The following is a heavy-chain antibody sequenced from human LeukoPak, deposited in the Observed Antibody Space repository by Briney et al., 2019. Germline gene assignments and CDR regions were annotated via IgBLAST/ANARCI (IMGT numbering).Heavy chain of an antibody. CDR1: VGTFSSYA. D-gene: IGHD6-19*01. Sequence: ASVKVSCKASVGTFSSYAISWVRQAPGQGLEWMGGIIPIFGTANYAQKFQGRVTITADESTSTAYMELSSLRSEDTAVYYCARGVQGWNFDYWGQGTLVTVSS. J-gene: IGHJ4*02. CDR2: IIPIFGTA. V-gene: IGHV1-69*13. CDR3: ARGVQGWNFDY.